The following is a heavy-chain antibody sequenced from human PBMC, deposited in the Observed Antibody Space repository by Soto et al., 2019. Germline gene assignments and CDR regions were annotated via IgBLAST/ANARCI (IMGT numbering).Heavy chain of an antibody. J-gene: IGHJ4*02. CDR1: GDSVSSNSAA. CDR3: TRDFSHMVVVPAAIRGYYFDY. D-gene: IGHD2-2*02. CDR2: TYYRSKWYN. V-gene: IGHV6-1*01. Sequence: SQTLSLTCAISGDSVSSNSAAWNWIRQSPSRGLEWLGRTYYRSKWYNDYAVSVKSRITINPDTSKNQFSLQLNSVTPEDTAVYYCTRDFSHMVVVPAAIRGYYFDYWGQGTLVTVS.